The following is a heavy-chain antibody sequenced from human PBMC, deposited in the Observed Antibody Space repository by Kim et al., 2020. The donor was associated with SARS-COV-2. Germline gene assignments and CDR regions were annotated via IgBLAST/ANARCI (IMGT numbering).Heavy chain of an antibody. CDR1: GGSISSYY. CDR3: ARSDVGATTYYSYYIDV. CDR2: IYYSGST. J-gene: IGHJ6*03. Sequence: SETLSLTCTVSGGSISSYYWSWIRQPPGKGLEWIGYIYYSGSTNYNPSLKSRVIISVDTSKNQLTLKLSSVTAADTAVDYCARSDVGATTYYSYYIDVWG. D-gene: IGHD1-26*01. V-gene: IGHV4-59*08.